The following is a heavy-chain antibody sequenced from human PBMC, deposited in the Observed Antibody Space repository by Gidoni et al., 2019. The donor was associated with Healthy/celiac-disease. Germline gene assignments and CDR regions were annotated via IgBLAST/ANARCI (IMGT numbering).Heavy chain of an antibody. V-gene: IGHV4-39*01. CDR2: ST. Sequence: STYYNPSLKSRVTISVDTSKNQFSLKLSSVTAADTAVYYCARLAVAITSWGQGTLVTVSS. J-gene: IGHJ4*02. D-gene: IGHD6-19*01. CDR3: ARLAVAITS.